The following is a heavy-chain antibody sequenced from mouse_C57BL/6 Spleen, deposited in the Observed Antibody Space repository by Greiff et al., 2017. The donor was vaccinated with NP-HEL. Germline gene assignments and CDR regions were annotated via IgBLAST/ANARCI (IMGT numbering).Heavy chain of an antibody. Sequence: VQLQQSGAELVRPGTSVKMSCTASGYTFTNYWIGWAKQRPGHGLEWIGDIYPGGGYTNYNEKFKGKATLTADKSSSTAYMQFSSLTSEDSAIYYCARNGNPYAMDYWGQGTSVTVSS. V-gene: IGHV1-63*01. CDR3: ARNGNPYAMDY. CDR2: IYPGGGYT. CDR1: GYTFTNYW. D-gene: IGHD2-1*01. J-gene: IGHJ4*01.